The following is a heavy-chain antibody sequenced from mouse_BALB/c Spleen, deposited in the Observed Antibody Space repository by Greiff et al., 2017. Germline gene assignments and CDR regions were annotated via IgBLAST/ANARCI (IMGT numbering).Heavy chain of an antibody. CDR2: IRLKSDNYAT. Sequence: EVKLMESGGGLVQPGGSMKLSCVASGFTFSSYWMSWVRQSPEKGLEWVAEIRLKSDNYATHYAESVKGKFTISRDDSKSRLYLQMNSLRAEDTGIYYCITTEGYAMDYWGQGTSVTVSS. D-gene: IGHD1-1*01. CDR3: ITTEGYAMDY. CDR1: GFTFSSYW. V-gene: IGHV6-6*02. J-gene: IGHJ4*01.